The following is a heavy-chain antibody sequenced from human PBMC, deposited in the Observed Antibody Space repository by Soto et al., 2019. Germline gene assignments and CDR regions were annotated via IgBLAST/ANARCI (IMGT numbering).Heavy chain of an antibody. V-gene: IGHV1-69*10. CDR1: GGSFSGFG. D-gene: IGHD6-19*01. Sequence: SVKVSWKASGGSFSGFGIVWVRQTPGQGFEWMGGIIPVLRKVQYAQNFQDRATITADDSTSTAYIELRSLRSDDTAVYYCATDPRNRGWYHWGQ. J-gene: IGHJ4*01. CDR2: IIPVLRKV. CDR3: ATDPRNRGWYH.